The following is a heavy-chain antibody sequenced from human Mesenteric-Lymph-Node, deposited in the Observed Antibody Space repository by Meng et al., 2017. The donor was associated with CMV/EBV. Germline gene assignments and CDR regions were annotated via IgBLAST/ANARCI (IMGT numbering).Heavy chain of an antibody. J-gene: IGHJ6*02. D-gene: IGHD2-2*02. V-gene: IGHV1-18*01. CDR3: ARLCSSTSCYSPDYYYYGMDV. CDR2: ISAYNGNT. Sequence: ASVKVSCKASGYTFTSYGISWVRQAPGQGLEWMGWISAYNGNTNYAQKLQGRVTMTTDTSTSTAYMELRSLRSDDTAVYYCARLCSSTSCYSPDYYYYGMDVWGQGITVTVSS. CDR1: GYTFTSYG.